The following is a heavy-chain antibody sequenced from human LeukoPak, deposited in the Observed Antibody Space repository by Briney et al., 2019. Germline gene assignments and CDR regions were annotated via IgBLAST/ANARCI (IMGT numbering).Heavy chain of an antibody. V-gene: IGHV3-30*01. CDR3: ARGIDYYFDY. J-gene: IGHJ4*02. CDR1: GFTFSSYA. D-gene: IGHD3-9*01. CDR2: ISYDGSNK. Sequence: GGSLRLSCAASGFTFSSYAMHWVRRAPGKGLEWVAVISYDGSNKYYADSVKGRFTISRDNSKNTLYLQMNSLRAEDTAVYYCARGIDYYFDYWGQGTLVTVSS.